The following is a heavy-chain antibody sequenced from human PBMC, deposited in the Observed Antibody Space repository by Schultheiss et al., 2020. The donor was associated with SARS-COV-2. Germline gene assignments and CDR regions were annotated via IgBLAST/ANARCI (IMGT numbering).Heavy chain of an antibody. CDR3: ARGHDYSNPWALGY. D-gene: IGHD4-11*01. Sequence: SETLSLTCAVYGGSFSGYYWSWIRQPPGKGLEWIGSIYYSGSTNYNPSLKSRVTISVDTSKNQFSLKLSSVTAADTAVYYCARGHDYSNPWALGYWGQGTLVTVSS. CDR1: GGSFSGYY. J-gene: IGHJ4*02. V-gene: IGHV4-34*01. CDR2: IYYSGST.